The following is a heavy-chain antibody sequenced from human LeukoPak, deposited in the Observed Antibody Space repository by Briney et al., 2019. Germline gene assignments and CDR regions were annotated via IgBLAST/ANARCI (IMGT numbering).Heavy chain of an antibody. Sequence: GGSLRLSCAASGFTVRSNYMSWVRQAPGKGLEWVSSIYIGGSTYYADSVKGRFTISRDNSKNTLYLQMNSLRAEDTAVYYCARETPDAFDIWGQGTMVTVSS. V-gene: IGHV3-66*01. CDR3: ARETPDAFDI. CDR2: IYIGGST. CDR1: GFTVRSNY. J-gene: IGHJ3*02.